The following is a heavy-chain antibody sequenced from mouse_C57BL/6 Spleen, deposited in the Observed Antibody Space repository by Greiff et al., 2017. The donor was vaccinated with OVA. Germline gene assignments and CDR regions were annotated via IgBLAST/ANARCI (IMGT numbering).Heavy chain of an antibody. J-gene: IGHJ2*01. Sequence: EVHLVESGGGLVKPGGSLKLSCAASGFTFSDYGMHWVRQAPEKGLEWVAYISSGSSTIYYADTVKGRFTISRDNAKNTLFLQMTNLRSEDTAMCYCAGSGTDYFDYWGQGTTLTVSS. V-gene: IGHV5-17*01. D-gene: IGHD1-1*01. CDR1: GFTFSDYG. CDR3: AGSGTDYFDY. CDR2: ISSGSSTI.